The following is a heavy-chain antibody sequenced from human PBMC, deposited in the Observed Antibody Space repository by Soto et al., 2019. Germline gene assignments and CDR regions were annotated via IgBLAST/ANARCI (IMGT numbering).Heavy chain of an antibody. CDR3: AKVNDFWSARKKGWFDP. D-gene: IGHD3-3*01. CDR2: ISAGGGST. V-gene: IGHV3-23*01. Sequence: EVKLLESRGGLVQPGGSLRLSCAASRFTFSSYVMSWVRQGPGKGLDWVAIISAGGGSTYYADSVKGRFTISRDNSKNTLSLQMNSLRVEDTAVYYCAKVNDFWSARKKGWFDPWGQGTLVTVSS. J-gene: IGHJ5*02. CDR1: RFTFSSYV.